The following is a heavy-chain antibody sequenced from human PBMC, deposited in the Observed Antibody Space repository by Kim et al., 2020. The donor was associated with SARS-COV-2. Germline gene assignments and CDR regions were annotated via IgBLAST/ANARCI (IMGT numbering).Heavy chain of an antibody. CDR2: INHSGST. CDR3: ARVGAARRLYYYYYMDV. V-gene: IGHV4-34*01. D-gene: IGHD6-6*01. CDR1: GGSFSGYY. Sequence: SETLSLTCAVYGGSFSGYYWSWIRQPPGKGLEWIGEINHSGSTNYNPSLKSRVTISVDTSKNQFSLKLSSVTAADTAVYYCARVGAARRLYYYYYMDVWGKGTTVTVSS. J-gene: IGHJ6*03.